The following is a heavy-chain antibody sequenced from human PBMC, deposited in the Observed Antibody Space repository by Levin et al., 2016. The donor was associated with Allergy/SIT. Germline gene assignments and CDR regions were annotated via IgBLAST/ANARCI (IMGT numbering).Heavy chain of an antibody. D-gene: IGHD6-13*01. Sequence: WIRQSPSRGLEWLGRTYYRSKWYNDYAVSVKSRITINPDTSKNQFSLQLNSVTPEDTAVYYCARGGYSSSWYHGWFDPWGQGALVTVSS. V-gene: IGHV6-1*01. J-gene: IGHJ5*02. CDR2: TYYRSKWYN. CDR3: ARGGYSSSWYHGWFDP.